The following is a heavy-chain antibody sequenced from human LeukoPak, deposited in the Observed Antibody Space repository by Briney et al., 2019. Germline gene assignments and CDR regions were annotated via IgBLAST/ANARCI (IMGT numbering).Heavy chain of an antibody. Sequence: PSETLSLTCTVSGGSISSSSYYWGWIRQPPGKGLEWIGSIYYSGSTYYNPSLKSRVTISVDTSKNQFSLKLSSVTAADTAVYYCARGTVVAATFSYNYYMDVWGKGTTVTVSS. CDR2: IYYSGST. J-gene: IGHJ6*03. CDR3: ARGTVVAATFSYNYYMDV. D-gene: IGHD2-15*01. CDR1: GGSISSSSYY. V-gene: IGHV4-39*01.